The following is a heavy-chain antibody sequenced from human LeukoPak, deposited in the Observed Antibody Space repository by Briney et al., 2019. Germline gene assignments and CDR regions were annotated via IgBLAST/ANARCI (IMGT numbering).Heavy chain of an antibody. CDR1: GFTFSSYS. D-gene: IGHD2-2*01. J-gene: IGHJ4*02. CDR3: AKDSHQLLWFDY. Sequence: GGSLRLSCAASGFTFSSYSMNWVRQAPGKGLEWVSSISSSSSYIYYADSVKGRFTISGDNSKNTLYLQMNSLRAEDTAVYYCAKDSHQLLWFDYWGQGTLVTVSS. V-gene: IGHV3-21*04. CDR2: ISSSSSYI.